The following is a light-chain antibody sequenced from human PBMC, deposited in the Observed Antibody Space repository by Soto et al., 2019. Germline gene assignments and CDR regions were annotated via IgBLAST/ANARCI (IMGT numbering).Light chain of an antibody. J-gene: IGKJ4*01. Sequence: DIHMAQSPSSLSASVGDRVTITCRASQNIDIFLNWYQQKPGKAPKLLLYATSTLHNGVPSRFTGSGTRTDFTLTISSLQPEDFGTYYCQHTYSSPLTLGGGTKV. CDR3: QHTYSSPLT. CDR1: QNIDIF. V-gene: IGKV1-39*01. CDR2: ATS.